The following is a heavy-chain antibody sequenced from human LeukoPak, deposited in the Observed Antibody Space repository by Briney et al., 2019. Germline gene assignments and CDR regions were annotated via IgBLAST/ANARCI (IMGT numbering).Heavy chain of an antibody. CDR1: GFTVSTSF. J-gene: IGHJ6*03. D-gene: IGHD1-26*01. Sequence: GGSLRLSCAVSGFTVSTSFMNWVRQAPGKGLEWVSSISSSSSYIYYADSVKGRFTISRDNAKNSLYLQMNSLRAEDTAVYYCARDRGIVGTTGYYYMDVWGKGTTVTVSS. CDR2: ISSSSSYI. CDR3: ARDRGIVGTTGYYYMDV. V-gene: IGHV3-21*01.